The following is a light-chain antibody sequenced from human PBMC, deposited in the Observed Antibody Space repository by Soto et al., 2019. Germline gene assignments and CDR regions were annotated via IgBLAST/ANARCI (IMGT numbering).Light chain of an antibody. Sequence: IVLTQSPGTLPLSPGARGTLSCRASQSVRDRSLAWYQKKPGQATRPLIYGAYDRAAGSPDRISGSGSGTDFHLNISRLEPEDFAVYYCQKDGTSPFTFSQGTMLEIK. CDR3: QKDGTSPFT. V-gene: IGKV3-20*01. CDR1: QSVRDRS. CDR2: GAY. J-gene: IGKJ2*01.